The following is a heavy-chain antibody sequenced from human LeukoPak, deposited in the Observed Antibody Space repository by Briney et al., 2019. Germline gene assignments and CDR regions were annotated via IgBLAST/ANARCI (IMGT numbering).Heavy chain of an antibody. CDR2: IIPIFGTA. CDR1: GYTFTSYY. D-gene: IGHD3-3*01. V-gene: IGHV1-69*05. CDR3: ARESPLRFLEWLFDY. Sequence: SVKVSCKASGYTFTSYYMHWVRQAPGQGLEWMGRIIPIFGTANYAQKFQGRVTITTDESTSTAYMELSSLRSEDTAVYYCARESPLRFLEWLFDYWGQGTLVTVSS. J-gene: IGHJ4*02.